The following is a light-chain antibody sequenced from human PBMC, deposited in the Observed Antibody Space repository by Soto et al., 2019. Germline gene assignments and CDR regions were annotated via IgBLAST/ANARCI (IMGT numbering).Light chain of an antibody. V-gene: IGLV1-40*01. J-gene: IGLJ1*01. CDR1: SSNIGAGFD. CDR3: QSYDSSLSVYV. Sequence: QSVLTQPPSVSGAPGQRVTISCTGSSSNIGAGFDVHWYLQIPGTAPKLLIYGNINRPSGVPDRFSGSKSGTSASLAITGLQAEDEADYYCQSYDSSLSVYVFGTGTKLTVL. CDR2: GNI.